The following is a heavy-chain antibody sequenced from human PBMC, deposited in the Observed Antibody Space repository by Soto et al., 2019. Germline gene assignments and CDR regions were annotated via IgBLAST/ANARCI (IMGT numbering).Heavy chain of an antibody. CDR2: IISSSSYI. D-gene: IGHD3-10*01. CDR3: TRLGRFGGFDP. J-gene: IGHJ5*02. Sequence: EVQLVESGGGLVKPGGSLRLSCAASGFTFSSYSMNWVRQAPGQGLEWVSSIISSSSYIYYADSVKGRFTISRDNAKNSQYLQRNILRDEDTAVYYCTRLGRFGGFDPWGQGTLVTVSS. V-gene: IGHV3-21*01. CDR1: GFTFSSYS.